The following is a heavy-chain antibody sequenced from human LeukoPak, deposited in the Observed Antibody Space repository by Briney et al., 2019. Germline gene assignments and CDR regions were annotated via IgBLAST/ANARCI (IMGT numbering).Heavy chain of an antibody. V-gene: IGHV4-30-4*01. CDR3: ARPYYYDSRIDP. CDR1: GGSISSGDYY. Sequence: PSQTLSLTCTVSGGSISSGDYYWSWIRQPPGKGLEWIAYTYYSGSAYYNPSLKSRVTMSADTSKNQLSLKPSSVTAADTAVYYCARPYYYDSRIDPWGQGILVTVSS. CDR2: TYYSGSA. J-gene: IGHJ5*02. D-gene: IGHD3-22*01.